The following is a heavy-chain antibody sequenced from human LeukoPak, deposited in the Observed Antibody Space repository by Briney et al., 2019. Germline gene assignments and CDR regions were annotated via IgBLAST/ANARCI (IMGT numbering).Heavy chain of an antibody. CDR1: GFTFSSYA. V-gene: IGHV3-7*01. J-gene: IGHJ4*02. Sequence: PGGSLRLSCAASGFTFSSYAMSWVRQAPGKGLEWVANIKQDGSEKYYVDSVKGRFTISRDNAKNSLYLQMNSLRAEDTAVYYCATDHVSYGDLDYWGQGTLVTVSS. D-gene: IGHD4-17*01. CDR2: IKQDGSEK. CDR3: ATDHVSYGDLDY.